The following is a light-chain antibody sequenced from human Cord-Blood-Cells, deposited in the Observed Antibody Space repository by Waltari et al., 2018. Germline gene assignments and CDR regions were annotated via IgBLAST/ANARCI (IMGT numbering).Light chain of an antibody. V-gene: IGLV3-1*01. Sequence: SYELTQPPSVSVSPGQTASITCYGDKLGDKYACWYQQKPGKSPVLVIYQDSKRPSGIPERFSRSNSGNTAPLTISGTQAIDEADYYCQAWDSSTYVFGTGTKVTVL. CDR3: QAWDSSTYV. CDR1: KLGDKY. J-gene: IGLJ1*01. CDR2: QDS.